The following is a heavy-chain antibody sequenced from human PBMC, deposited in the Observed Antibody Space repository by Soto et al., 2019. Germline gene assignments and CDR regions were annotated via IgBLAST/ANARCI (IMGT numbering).Heavy chain of an antibody. J-gene: IGHJ5*02. V-gene: IGHV1-69*01. Sequence: QVHLVQSGAEVKKPGSSVKVSCKASGGTFSSYPINWVRQAPGQGLEWMGGIIPFFGATHSAQKFQGRLTIPADESTSTTYMELSSLRSEDTAVYYCASRPVMEVAQYGNGFDPWGQGTLVTVSS. CDR2: IIPFFGAT. CDR1: GGTFSSYP. CDR3: ASRPVMEVAQYGNGFDP. D-gene: IGHD2-15*01.